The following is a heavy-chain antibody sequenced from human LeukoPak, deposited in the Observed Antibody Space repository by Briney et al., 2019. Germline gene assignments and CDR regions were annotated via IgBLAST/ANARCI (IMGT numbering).Heavy chain of an antibody. CDR1: GGTFSSYA. Sequence: SVKVSCKASGGTFSSYAISWVRQAPGQGLEWMGRIIPILGIANYAQKFQGRVTITADKSTSTAYMELSSLRSEDTAMYYCARSRDGYNYEVDFDYWAQGTLVTVSS. CDR2: IIPILGIA. V-gene: IGHV1-69*04. CDR3: ARSRDGYNYEVDFDY. D-gene: IGHD5-24*01. J-gene: IGHJ4*02.